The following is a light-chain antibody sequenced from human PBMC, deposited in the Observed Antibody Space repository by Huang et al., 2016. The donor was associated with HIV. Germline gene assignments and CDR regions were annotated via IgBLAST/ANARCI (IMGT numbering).Light chain of an antibody. V-gene: IGKV3-20*01. J-gene: IGKJ1*01. Sequence: EIVLTQSPDTLSLSPGERGATPCRAGHHVTNAYLAWYQHKAGQAPRLLIYGSSGRSTATPARFSGSGSGTDFSLTIDTVKPEDFASYYCQQYSTSPWTFGPGTKLEIK. CDR3: QQYSTSPWT. CDR2: GSS. CDR1: HHVTNAY.